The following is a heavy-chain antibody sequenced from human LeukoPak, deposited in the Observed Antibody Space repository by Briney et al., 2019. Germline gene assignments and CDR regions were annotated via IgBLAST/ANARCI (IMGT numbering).Heavy chain of an antibody. CDR1: GFTFSSYA. D-gene: IGHD3-16*01. CDR3: AKVLGPPRAFDI. J-gene: IGHJ3*02. CDR2: ISGSGGST. Sequence: AGGSLRLSCAASGFTFSSYAMSWVRQAPGKGLEWVSAISGSGGSTYYADSVKGRFTISRDNSKNTLYLQMNSLRAEDTAVYYCAKVLGPPRAFDIWGQGTMVTVSS. V-gene: IGHV3-23*01.